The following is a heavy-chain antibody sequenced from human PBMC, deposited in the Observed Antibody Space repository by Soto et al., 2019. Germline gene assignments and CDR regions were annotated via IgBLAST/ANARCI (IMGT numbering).Heavy chain of an antibody. Sequence: ASVKVSCKASGYTFTSYAMHWVRQAPGQRLEWMGWINAGNGNTKYSQKFQGRVTITRDTSASTAYMELSSLRSEDTAVYYCARGRITMIVVVIPPLDVWGQGTPVTVSS. J-gene: IGHJ6*02. CDR2: INAGNGNT. CDR3: ARGRITMIVVVIPPLDV. D-gene: IGHD3-22*01. V-gene: IGHV1-3*01. CDR1: GYTFTSYA.